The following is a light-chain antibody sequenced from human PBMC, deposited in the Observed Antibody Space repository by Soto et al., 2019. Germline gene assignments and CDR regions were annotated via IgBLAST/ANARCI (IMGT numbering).Light chain of an antibody. CDR2: DDS. V-gene: IGLV3-21*02. CDR3: QVWDDSGDHVV. J-gene: IGLJ2*01. Sequence: SYELTQPPSVSVAPGQTARITCGGNNIGSQSVHWYQQKPGQAPVLVVYDDSDRPSGIPERFSGSNSGNPATLAITGVEAGDEADYYCQVWDDSGDHVVFGGGTQLTVL. CDR1: NIGSQS.